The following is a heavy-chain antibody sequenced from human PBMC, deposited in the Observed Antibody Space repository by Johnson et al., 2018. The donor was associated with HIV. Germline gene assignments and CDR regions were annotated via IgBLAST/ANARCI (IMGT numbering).Heavy chain of an antibody. J-gene: IGHJ3*02. Sequence: EVQLVESGGGVVRPGGSLRLSCAASGFNFDDYGMSWVRQAPGKGLEWVSGIHWNGASTGYADSVKGRFPVSRDSSKNTLFLQMNSLRAEDTAVYFCAKVHIAARWSDAFDIWGQGTMVTVSS. CDR2: IHWNGAST. V-gene: IGHV3-20*04. CDR1: GFNFDDYG. D-gene: IGHD6-6*01. CDR3: AKVHIAARWSDAFDI.